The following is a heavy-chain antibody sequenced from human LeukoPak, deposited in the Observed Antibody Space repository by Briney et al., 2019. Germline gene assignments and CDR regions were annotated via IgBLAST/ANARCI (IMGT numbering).Heavy chain of an antibody. V-gene: IGHV3-74*01. CDR2: INSDGTTT. J-gene: IGHJ4*02. Sequence: GGSLRLSCAASGFPFSAYWMHWVRQVPGKGLVWVSRINSDGTTTNYADSVKGRFTISRDNAKNTLYLQMNSLRPEDTAVYYCARGAQTTSYYDSSGNFDYWGQGTLVTVSS. CDR1: GFPFSAYW. CDR3: ARGAQTTSYYDSSGNFDY. D-gene: IGHD3-22*01.